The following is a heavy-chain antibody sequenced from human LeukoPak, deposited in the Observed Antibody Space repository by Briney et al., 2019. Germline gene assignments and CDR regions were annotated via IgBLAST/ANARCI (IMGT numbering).Heavy chain of an antibody. D-gene: IGHD3-22*01. CDR1: GFTFSIYA. J-gene: IGHJ3*02. V-gene: IGHV3-23*01. Sequence: GGSLRLSCSASGFTFSIYAMSWVRRAPGKGLEWASAISGSGGSTYYADSVKGRFTIPRDNSKNTLYLQMNSLRAEDTAVYYCAKGHSSGYYFDAFDIWGQGTMVTVSS. CDR3: AKGHSSGYYFDAFDI. CDR2: ISGSGGST.